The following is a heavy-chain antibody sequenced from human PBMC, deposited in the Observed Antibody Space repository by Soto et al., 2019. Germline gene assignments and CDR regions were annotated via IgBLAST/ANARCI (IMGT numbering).Heavy chain of an antibody. CDR1: GFTFSTYT. V-gene: IGHV3-21*01. CDR2: ISSGSSYI. Sequence: GGSLRLSCAASGFTFSTYTMNWVRQAPGKGLEWISSISSGSSYIYYAGSVKGRFTISRDNAKNSLFLQMNSLRADDTAVYYCARDILSGGAYPDSWGQGTKVTVYS. CDR3: ARDILSGGAYPDS. J-gene: IGHJ5*01. D-gene: IGHD3-10*01.